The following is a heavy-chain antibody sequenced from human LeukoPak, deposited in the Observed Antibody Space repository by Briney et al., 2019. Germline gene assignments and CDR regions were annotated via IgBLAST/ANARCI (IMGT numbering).Heavy chain of an antibody. Sequence: PGGSLRLSCAASGFTFSSYAESWVRQAPGKGLEWVSAISGSGGSTYYADSVKGRFTISRDNSKNTLYLQMNSLRAEDTAVYYCAKELYYYDSSGTREWGQGTLVTVSS. J-gene: IGHJ4*02. CDR2: ISGSGGST. CDR3: AKELYYYDSSGTRE. V-gene: IGHV3-23*01. D-gene: IGHD3-22*01. CDR1: GFTFSSYA.